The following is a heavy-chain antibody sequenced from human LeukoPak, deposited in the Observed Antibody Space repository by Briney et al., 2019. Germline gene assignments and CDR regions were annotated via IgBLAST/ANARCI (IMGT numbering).Heavy chain of an antibody. D-gene: IGHD2-15*01. J-gene: IGHJ4*02. Sequence: GASVKVSCKASGYTFINYGISWVRQAPGQGLEWMGWVSPYNGNTNYAQKLQGRVTMTTDTSTSTAYMEVRSLRYDDTAVYYCARDGMDLGYCSGGSCYYGYWGQGTLVTVSS. CDR3: ARDGMDLGYCSGGSCYYGY. CDR2: VSPYNGNT. CDR1: GYTFINYG. V-gene: IGHV1-18*01.